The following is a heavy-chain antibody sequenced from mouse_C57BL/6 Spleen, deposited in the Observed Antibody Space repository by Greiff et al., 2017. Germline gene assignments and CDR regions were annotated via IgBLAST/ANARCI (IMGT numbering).Heavy chain of an antibody. D-gene: IGHD2-3*01. J-gene: IGHJ2*01. CDR2: ISSGSSTI. CDR1: GFTFSDYG. V-gene: IGHV5-17*01. Sequence: EVQRVESGGGLVKPGGSLKLSCAASGFTFSDYGMHWVRQAPEKGLEWVAYISSGSSTIYYADTVKGRFTISRDNAKNTLFLQMTSLRSEDTAMYYCAREEDGYYGPFDYWGQGTTLTVSS. CDR3: AREEDGYYGPFDY.